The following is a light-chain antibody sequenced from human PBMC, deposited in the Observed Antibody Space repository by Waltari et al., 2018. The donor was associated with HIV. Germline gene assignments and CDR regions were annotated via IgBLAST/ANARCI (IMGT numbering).Light chain of an antibody. CDR2: LNSDGSH. V-gene: IGLV4-69*01. J-gene: IGLJ3*02. CDR1: SGHSSYA. Sequence: QLVLTQSPSASASLGASVKLTCTLSSGHSSYAIAWHQQQPEKGPRYLMKLNSDGSHSKGDGISDRFSGSSSGAERYLTISSLQSEDEADYYCQTWSVFGGGTKLTVL. CDR3: QTWSV.